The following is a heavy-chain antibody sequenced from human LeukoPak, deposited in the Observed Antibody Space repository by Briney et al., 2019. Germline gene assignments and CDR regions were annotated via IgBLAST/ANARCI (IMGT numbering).Heavy chain of an antibody. CDR1: GFTFGSYA. CDR2: ISHDGNNQ. Sequence: PGRSLRLSCAASGFTFGSYAMYWVRQTPGKGLEWAAIISHDGNNQYYADSVKGRFTISRDNSKNTLDLQMNNLRAEDTAVYYCARGVRVGATTSYYFDHWGQGALVTVSS. CDR3: ARGVRVGATTSYYFDH. V-gene: IGHV3-30-3*01. D-gene: IGHD1-26*01. J-gene: IGHJ4*02.